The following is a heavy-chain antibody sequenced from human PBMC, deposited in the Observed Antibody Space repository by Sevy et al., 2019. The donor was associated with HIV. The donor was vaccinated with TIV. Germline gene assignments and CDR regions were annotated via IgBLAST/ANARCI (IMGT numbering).Heavy chain of an antibody. J-gene: IGHJ3*02. CDR1: GYTLSELS. V-gene: IGHV1-24*01. Sequence: ASVKVSCKVSGYTLSELSMHWVRQAPGKGLEWMGGFDPEDGETIYAQKFQGRVTITEDTSTDTAYMELSSLRSEDMAVYYCATPWRDSKAFDIWGQGTMVTVSS. CDR3: ATPWRDSKAFDI. D-gene: IGHD3-22*01. CDR2: FDPEDGET.